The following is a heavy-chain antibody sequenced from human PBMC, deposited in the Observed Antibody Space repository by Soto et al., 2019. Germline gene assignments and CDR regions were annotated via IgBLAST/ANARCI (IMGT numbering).Heavy chain of an antibody. CDR3: AKDLRTPHYDFWSGQFDY. D-gene: IGHD3-3*01. V-gene: IGHV3-23*01. CDR1: GFTFSSYA. CDR2: ISGSGGST. J-gene: IGHJ4*02. Sequence: SLRLSCAASGFTFSSYAMSWVRQAPGKGLEWVSAISGSGGSTYYADSVKGRFTISRDNSKNTLYLQMNSLRAEDTAVYYCAKDLRTPHYDFWSGQFDYWGQGTLVTVSS.